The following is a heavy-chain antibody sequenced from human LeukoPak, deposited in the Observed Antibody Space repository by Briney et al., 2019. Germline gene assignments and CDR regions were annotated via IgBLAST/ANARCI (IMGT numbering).Heavy chain of an antibody. CDR3: ARPSVSQDYFDY. Sequence: PGRSLRLSCAASGFTFSSYAMHWVRQAPGKGLEWVAVISYDGSNKYYADSVKGRFTISRDNSKNTLYLQMNSLRAEDTAVYYCARPSVSQDYFDYWGQGTLVTVSS. CDR1: GFTFSSYA. CDR2: ISYDGSNK. J-gene: IGHJ4*02. V-gene: IGHV3-30-3*01.